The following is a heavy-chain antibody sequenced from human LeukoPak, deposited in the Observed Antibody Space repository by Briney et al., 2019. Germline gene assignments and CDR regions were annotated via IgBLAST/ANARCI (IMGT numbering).Heavy chain of an antibody. Sequence: PSETLSLTCTVSAGSIRSYYWSCVRQPPGKGLEWIGYIYYSGTTNYNPSLKSRVTISVDTSKNQFSLKLNSVTAADTAVYYCAGSHGSGWFVFDYWGQGTLVTVSS. CDR1: AGSIRSYY. J-gene: IGHJ4*02. CDR2: IYYSGTT. D-gene: IGHD6-19*01. CDR3: AGSHGSGWFVFDY. V-gene: IGHV4-59*01.